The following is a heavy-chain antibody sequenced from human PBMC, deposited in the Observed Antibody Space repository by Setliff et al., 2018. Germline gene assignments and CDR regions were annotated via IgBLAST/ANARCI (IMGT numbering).Heavy chain of an antibody. V-gene: IGHV3-11*04. CDR2: ISSSGSLI. J-gene: IGHJ3*01. CDR3: ARPRSRTIIGENDPFDL. D-gene: IGHD3-9*01. CDR1: GFTFSDYY. Sequence: PGGSLRLSCATSGFTFSDYYMSWIRQTPGKGLEWVAYISSSGSLIYYPDSVKGRFTISRDNAKKSVDLQMNSLRVEDTAVYYCARPRSRTIIGENDPFDLWGQGTLVTVSS.